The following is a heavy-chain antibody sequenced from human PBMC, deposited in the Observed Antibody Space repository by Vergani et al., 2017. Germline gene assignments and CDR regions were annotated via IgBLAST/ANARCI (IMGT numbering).Heavy chain of an antibody. CDR1: GFTVSSNY. V-gene: IGHV3-53*02. Sequence: EVQLVETGGGLIQPGGSLRLSCAASGFTVSSNYMSWVRQAPGKGLEWVSVIYSGGSTYYADSVKGRFTISRDNSKNTLYLQMNSLRAEDTAVYYCAKGASFHYYYYMDVWGKGTTVTVSS. J-gene: IGHJ6*03. CDR2: IYSGGST. CDR3: AKGASFHYYYYMDV.